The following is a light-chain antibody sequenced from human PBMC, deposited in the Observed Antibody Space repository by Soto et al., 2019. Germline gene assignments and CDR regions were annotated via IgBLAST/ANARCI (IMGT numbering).Light chain of an antibody. V-gene: IGKV3-15*01. J-gene: IGKJ2*01. CDR1: QSISSE. CDR2: GAS. Sequence: EIVLTQSPATLSVSPGESATLSCRASQSISSELAWYQQKPGQPPRLLIYGASTRATGVPARFTGSGSGSDFTLTISWLPSEDFAVYYCQQGHNWPLTFGQGTRLEI. CDR3: QQGHNWPLT.